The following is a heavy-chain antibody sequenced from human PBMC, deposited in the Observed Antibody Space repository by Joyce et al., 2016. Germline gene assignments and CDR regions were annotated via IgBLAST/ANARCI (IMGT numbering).Heavy chain of an antibody. D-gene: IGHD1-26*01. CDR1: GGSISDGGYY. V-gene: IGHV4-31*11. J-gene: IGHJ4*02. Sequence: QVQLQESGPGLVQPSQTLSLTCGVSGGSISDGGYYWSWIRQRPGQGLEWIGYLNYSGNTYYNPSLKSRLTISIDMSKNQFSLRLTSVTAADTAVYYCARVPLSSAFDYWGQGILVTVSS. CDR3: ARVPLSSAFDY. CDR2: LNYSGNT.